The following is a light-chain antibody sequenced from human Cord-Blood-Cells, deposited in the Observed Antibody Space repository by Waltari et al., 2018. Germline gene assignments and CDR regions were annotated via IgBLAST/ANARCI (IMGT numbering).Light chain of an antibody. J-gene: IGKJ3*01. V-gene: IGKV3-20*01. CDR3: QQYGSSPFT. CDR1: QSVSSSY. CDR2: GAS. Sequence: LSCRASQSVSSSYLAWYQQKPGQAPRLLIYGASSRATGIPDRFSGSGSGTDFTLTISRLEPEDFAVYYCQQYGSSPFTFGPGTKVDIK.